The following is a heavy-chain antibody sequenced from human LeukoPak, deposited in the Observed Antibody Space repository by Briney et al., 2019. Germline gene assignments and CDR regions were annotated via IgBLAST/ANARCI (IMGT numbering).Heavy chain of an antibody. D-gene: IGHD3-22*01. Sequence: PGGSLRLSCVASAFTFSNYGMHWVRQAPGRGLEWVSSISSSGSDIYYADSVKGRFTISRDNSKNTLYLQMNSLRAEDTAVYYCGASEYDSSGYDYWGQGTLVTVSS. CDR2: ISSSGSDI. J-gene: IGHJ4*02. CDR1: AFTFSNYG. CDR3: GASEYDSSGYDY. V-gene: IGHV3-21*01.